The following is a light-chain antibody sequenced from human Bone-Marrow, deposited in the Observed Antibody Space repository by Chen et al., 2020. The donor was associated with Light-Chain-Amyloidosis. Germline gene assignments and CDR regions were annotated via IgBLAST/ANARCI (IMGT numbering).Light chain of an antibody. CDR1: QSLVYSDGNTY. CDR3: MQSRHWPYT. Sequence: DVVMTQSPLSLPVTLGQPASISCRSSQSLVYSDGNTYLNWFQQRPDQSPRRLIYKVSNRDSGVPDRFSGSGSGTDFTLKSSRVEAEDVGVYYCMQSRHWPYTFGQGTKLEIK. V-gene: IGKV2-30*01. CDR2: KVS. J-gene: IGKJ2*01.